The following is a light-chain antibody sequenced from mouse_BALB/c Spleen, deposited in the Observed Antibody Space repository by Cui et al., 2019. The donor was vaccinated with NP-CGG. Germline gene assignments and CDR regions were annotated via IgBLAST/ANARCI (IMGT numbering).Light chain of an antibody. Sequence: QAVVTKESALTTSPGETVTLTCRSSTGAITTSNYANWVQEKPDHLFTGLIGGTNNRAPGVPARFSGSLIGGKAALTITGAQTEDEAIYFCALWYSNHWVFGGGTKLTVL. V-gene: IGLV1*01. J-gene: IGLJ1*01. CDR3: ALWYSNHWV. CDR1: TGAITTSNY. CDR2: GTN.